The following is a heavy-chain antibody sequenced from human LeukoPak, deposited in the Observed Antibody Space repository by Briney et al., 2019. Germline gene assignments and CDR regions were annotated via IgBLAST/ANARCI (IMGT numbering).Heavy chain of an antibody. CDR2: TYYRSKWYN. V-gene: IGHV6-1*01. Sequence: SQTLSLTCAISGDSVSSNSAAWTRIRQSPSRGLEWLGRTYYRSKWYNDYVLSVKSRITINPDTSKNQFSLQLNSVTPEDTAVYYCAKSSGWRAIESWGQGTLVTVSS. D-gene: IGHD6-19*01. CDR1: GDSVSSNSAA. J-gene: IGHJ4*02. CDR3: AKSSGWRAIES.